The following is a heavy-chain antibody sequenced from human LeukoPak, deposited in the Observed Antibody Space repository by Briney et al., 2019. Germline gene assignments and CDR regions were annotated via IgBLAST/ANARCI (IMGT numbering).Heavy chain of an antibody. J-gene: IGHJ4*02. CDR3: ARSNTYYYDSSGYQYMEYFDY. V-gene: IGHV4-4*02. D-gene: IGHD3-22*01. CDR2: IYHSGST. CDR1: GGSISSSNW. Sequence: SETLSLTCAVSGGSISSSNWWSWVRQPPGKGLEWIGEIYHSGSTNYNPSLKSRVTISVDTSKNQFSLKLSSVTAADTAVYYCARSNTYYYDSSGYQYMEYFDYWGQGTLVTVSS.